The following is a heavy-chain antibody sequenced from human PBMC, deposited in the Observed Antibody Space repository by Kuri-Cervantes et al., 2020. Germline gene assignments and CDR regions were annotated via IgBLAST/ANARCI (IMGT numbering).Heavy chain of an antibody. D-gene: IGHD3-9*01. Sequence: ASVKVSCKASGYTFTSYDINWVRQATGQGLEWMGWMYPNSGNTGYAQKFQGRVTMTRNTSISTAYMELSSLRSEDTAVYYCAKEQRYFDWFVRVYGMDVWGQGTTVTVSS. CDR1: GYTFTSYD. V-gene: IGHV1-8*01. CDR3: AKEQRYFDWFVRVYGMDV. CDR2: MYPNSGNT. J-gene: IGHJ6*02.